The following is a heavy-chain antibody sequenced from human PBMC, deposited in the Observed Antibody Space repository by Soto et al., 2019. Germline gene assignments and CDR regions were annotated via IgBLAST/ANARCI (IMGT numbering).Heavy chain of an antibody. V-gene: IGHV3-15*07. J-gene: IGHJ4*02. D-gene: IGHD1-26*01. CDR3: TTGSVEGY. CDR2: IRTKPEGETT. Sequence: EVQLLESGGGLVKPGGSLRLSCAASGFSFSSAWMNWVRQAPGKGLEWVGRIRTKPEGETTDYPAPVKGRFTISRDDSKTTLYLLMTCLKIEDTAVYYCTTGSVEGYWGQGTLVTVSS. CDR1: GFSFSSAW.